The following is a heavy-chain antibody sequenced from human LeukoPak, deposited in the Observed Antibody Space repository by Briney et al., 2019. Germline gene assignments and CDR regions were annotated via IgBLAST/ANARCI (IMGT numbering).Heavy chain of an antibody. CDR1: GFTFSSYG. D-gene: IGHD1-20*01. CDR2: IWYDGSHK. J-gene: IGHJ4*02. CDR3: AREPFSITGNYYFDY. V-gene: IGHV3-33*01. Sequence: GGSLRLSCAASGFTFSSYGMHWVRQAPGKGLEWVALIWYDGSHKYYADSVEGRFTISRDNSKNTLYLQMNSLRAEDTAVYYCAREPFSITGNYYFDYWGQGTLVTVSS.